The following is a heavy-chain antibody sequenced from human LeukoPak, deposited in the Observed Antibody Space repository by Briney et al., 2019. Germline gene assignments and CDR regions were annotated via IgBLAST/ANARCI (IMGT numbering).Heavy chain of an antibody. CDR3: AKAGYSSSWYGGWFDP. Sequence: GGSLRLSCAASGFTFDDYTMHWVRQAPGKGLEWVSLISWDGGSTYYADSVEGRFTISRDNAKNSLYLQMNSLRAEDTALYYCAKAGYSSSWYGGWFDPWGQGTLVTVSS. CDR1: GFTFDDYT. D-gene: IGHD6-13*01. CDR2: ISWDGGST. J-gene: IGHJ5*02. V-gene: IGHV3-43*01.